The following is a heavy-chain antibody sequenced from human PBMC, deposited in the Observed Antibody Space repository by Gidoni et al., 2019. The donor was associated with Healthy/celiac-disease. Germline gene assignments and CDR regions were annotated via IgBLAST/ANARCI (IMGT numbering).Heavy chain of an antibody. CDR1: GFTFSSYA. J-gene: IGHJ4*02. CDR3: ARAPYGDYPGYFDY. V-gene: IGHV3-30*04. CDR2: ISYDGSNK. Sequence: QVQLVESGGGVVQPGRSRRLPCAASGFTFSSYAMHWVRQAPGKGLEWVAVISYDGSNKYYADSVKGRFTISRDNSKNTLYLQMNSLRAEDTAVYYCARAPYGDYPGYFDYWGQGTLVTVSS. D-gene: IGHD4-17*01.